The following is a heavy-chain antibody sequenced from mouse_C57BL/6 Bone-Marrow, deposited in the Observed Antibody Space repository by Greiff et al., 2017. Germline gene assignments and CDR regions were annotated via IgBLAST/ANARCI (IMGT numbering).Heavy chain of an antibody. CDR1: GYSFTNFW. J-gene: IGHJ2*01. V-gene: IGHV1-63*01. Sequence: VMLVESGAELVRPGTSVKMSCKASGYSFTNFWIGWAKQRPGHGLEWIGDIYPGGGYTNYNEKFKGKATLTADKSSSTAYMPFSSLTSEDSAIXYCARTDSSRPFDYWGQGATHTVSS. D-gene: IGHD3-2*02. CDR2: IYPGGGYT. CDR3: ARTDSSRPFDY.